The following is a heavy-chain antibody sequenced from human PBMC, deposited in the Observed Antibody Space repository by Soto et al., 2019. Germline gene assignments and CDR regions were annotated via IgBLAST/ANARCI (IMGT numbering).Heavy chain of an antibody. V-gene: IGHV4-31*03. CDR3: ARAAQILDDYGDYGWFDP. Sequence: QVQLQESGPGLVKPSQTLSLTCTVSGGSISSGGYYWSWIRQHPGKGLEWIGYIYYSGSTYYNPSLKSRVTLSVDTSKNQFSLKLSSVTAADTAVYYCARAAQILDDYGDYGWFDPWGQGTLVTVSS. CDR1: GGSISSGGYY. CDR2: IYYSGST. J-gene: IGHJ5*02. D-gene: IGHD4-17*01.